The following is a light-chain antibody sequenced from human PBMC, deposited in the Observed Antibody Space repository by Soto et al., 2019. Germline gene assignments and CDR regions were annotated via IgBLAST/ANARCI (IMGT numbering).Light chain of an antibody. J-gene: IGKJ4*01. CDR3: HQYYSSIT. V-gene: IGKV3-20*01. Sequence: EIVLTQSPGTLSLSPGERATLSCRASQDVDSNFLAWYQQRPGQAPRLLIYGSSRRATGIPDRFSDSGSGTDFTLTISRVGPEDIAVYFCHQYYSSITFGGGTKVEVK. CDR1: QDVDSNF. CDR2: GSS.